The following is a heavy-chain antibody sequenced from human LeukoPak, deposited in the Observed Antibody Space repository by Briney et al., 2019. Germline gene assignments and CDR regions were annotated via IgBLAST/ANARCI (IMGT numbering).Heavy chain of an antibody. CDR1: GSSVNSDQY. Sequence: SETPSLTCDVSGSSVNSDQYWGWMRHSPGAGLEWIGSVRQTGRPYYIPSLGSRVSLSIDSTKNSFSLRLTSVTAADMAVYYCAMLRLGELSLLANAYDIWGQGTMVIVSS. V-gene: IGHV4-38-2*01. D-gene: IGHD3-16*02. CDR3: AMLRLGELSLLANAYDI. CDR2: VRQTGRP. J-gene: IGHJ3*02.